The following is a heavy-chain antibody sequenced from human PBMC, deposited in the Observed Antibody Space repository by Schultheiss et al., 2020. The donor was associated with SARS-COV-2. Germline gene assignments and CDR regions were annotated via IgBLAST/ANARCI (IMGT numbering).Heavy chain of an antibody. Sequence: GGSLRLSCAASGFTFSDYYMSWIRQAPGKGLEWVSYISSSGSTIYYADSVKGRFTISRDNAKNSLYLQMNSLRAEDTAVYYCAREGDSGYDYGVYYYYGMDVWGQGTTVTVSS. J-gene: IGHJ6*02. D-gene: IGHD5-12*01. CDR1: GFTFSDYY. CDR3: AREGDSGYDYGVYYYYGMDV. V-gene: IGHV3-11*04. CDR2: ISSSGSTI.